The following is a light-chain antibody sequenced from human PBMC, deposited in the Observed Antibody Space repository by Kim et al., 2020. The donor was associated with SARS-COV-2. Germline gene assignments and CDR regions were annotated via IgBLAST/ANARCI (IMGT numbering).Light chain of an antibody. Sequence: EIALTQSPVTLSLTPGESATLSCRASQTVSSYLAWYQQKPGQAPRLLIYDASVRATGIPARFSGSGSGTDFTLTISRLEPEDSAVYYCQHRTNWLFGQGTKLEI. CDR2: DAS. J-gene: IGKJ2*01. CDR3: QHRTNWL. V-gene: IGKV3-11*01. CDR1: QTVSSY.